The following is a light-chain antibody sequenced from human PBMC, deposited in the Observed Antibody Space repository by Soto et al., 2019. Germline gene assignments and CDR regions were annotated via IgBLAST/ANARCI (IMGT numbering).Light chain of an antibody. J-gene: IGLJ1*01. Sequence: QSVLTQPASVSGSPGQSITISCTGTSSDVGGYNYVSWYQQHPGKAPKLMSYEVSNRPSGVSNRFSASKSGNTASLTISGLQSEDEADYYCSSYTSSSTYVFGTGTKLTVL. CDR1: SSDVGGYNY. V-gene: IGLV2-14*01. CDR3: SSYTSSSTYV. CDR2: EVS.